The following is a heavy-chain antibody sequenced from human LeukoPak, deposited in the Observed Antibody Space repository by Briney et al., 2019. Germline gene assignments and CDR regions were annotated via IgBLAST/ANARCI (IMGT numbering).Heavy chain of an antibody. CDR2: INHSGST. D-gene: IGHD2-2*03. CDR1: GGSISSSSYY. V-gene: IGHV4-39*07. J-gene: IGHJ5*02. CDR3: ARRGRDGYCSSTSCYWGSPTGWFDP. Sequence: PSETLSLTCTVSGGSISSSSYYWSWIRQPPGKGLEWIGEINHSGSTNYNPSLKSRVTISVDTSKNQFSLKLSSVTAADTAVYYCARRGRDGYCSSTSCYWGSPTGWFDPWGQGTLVTVSS.